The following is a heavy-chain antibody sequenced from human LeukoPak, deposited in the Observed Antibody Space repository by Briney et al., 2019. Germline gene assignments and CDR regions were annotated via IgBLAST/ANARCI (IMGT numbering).Heavy chain of an antibody. Sequence: GGSLRLSCAASGFTFDDYAMHWVRQAPGKGLEWVSLISWDGGSTYYADSVKGRFTISRDNSKNSLYLQMNSLRAEDTALYYCAKERKVRGVIYGYYFDYWGQGTLVTVSS. D-gene: IGHD3-10*01. J-gene: IGHJ4*02. CDR1: GFTFDDYA. CDR2: ISWDGGST. V-gene: IGHV3-43D*03. CDR3: AKERKVRGVIYGYYFDY.